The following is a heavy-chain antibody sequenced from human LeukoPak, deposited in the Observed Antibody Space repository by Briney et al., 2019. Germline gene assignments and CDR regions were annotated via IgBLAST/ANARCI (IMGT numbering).Heavy chain of an antibody. Sequence: GGSLRLSCAASGFTFSSYWMHWVRQAPGKGLVWVSRVNSDGSTTSYADSVKGRFTISRDNAKNTLYLQMNSLKTEDTAVYYCTTETPGIAAAGTFDYWGQGTLVTVSS. V-gene: IGHV3-74*01. CDR3: TTETPGIAAAGTFDY. J-gene: IGHJ4*02. D-gene: IGHD6-13*01. CDR1: GFTFSSYW. CDR2: VNSDGSTT.